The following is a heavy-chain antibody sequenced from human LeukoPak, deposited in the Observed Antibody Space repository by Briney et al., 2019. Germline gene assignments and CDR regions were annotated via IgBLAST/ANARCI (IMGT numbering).Heavy chain of an antibody. J-gene: IGHJ4*02. CDR2: ISPDGSDT. CDR1: GYSFTNYW. CDR3: ARLTSSWSFDY. Sequence: GESLKISCRGSGYSFTNYWIGWVRQMPGKGLEWMGIISPDGSDTRYSPSFQGQVTISADKSITTAYLQWSSLKASDTAMYYCARLTSSWSFDYWGQGTLVTVSS. V-gene: IGHV5-51*01. D-gene: IGHD6-13*01.